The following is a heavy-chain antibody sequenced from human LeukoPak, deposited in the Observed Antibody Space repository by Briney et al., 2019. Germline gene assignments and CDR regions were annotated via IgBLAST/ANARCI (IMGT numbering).Heavy chain of an antibody. CDR1: GYTFTSYD. CDR3: ARDRSAAVGY. D-gene: IGHD6-13*01. V-gene: IGHV1-8*01. Sequence: GASVKVSCKASGYTFTSYDINWVRQATGQGLEWMGWMNPNSGNTGYAQKFQGRVTMTRDMSTSTVYMELSSLRSEDTAVYYCARDRSAAVGYWGQGTLVTVSS. J-gene: IGHJ4*02. CDR2: MNPNSGNT.